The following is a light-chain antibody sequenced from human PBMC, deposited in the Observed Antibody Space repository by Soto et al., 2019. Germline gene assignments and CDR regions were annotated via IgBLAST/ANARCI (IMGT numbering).Light chain of an antibody. V-gene: IGKV3-15*01. CDR2: GAS. CDR1: QSVSSN. CDR3: QEYNNWPPT. J-gene: IGKJ5*01. Sequence: EIVLTQSPATLSVSPGEIATLACRASQSVSSNLAWYHHKPGQVPRLLSYGASTRATGIPARFSGSGSGTEFSLANSSLQSLAFAGYYCQEYNNWPPTVGQGTRVLIK.